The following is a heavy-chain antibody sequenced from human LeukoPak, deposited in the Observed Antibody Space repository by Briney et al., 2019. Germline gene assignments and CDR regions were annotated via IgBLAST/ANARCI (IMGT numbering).Heavy chain of an antibody. CDR3: ARSLRLGELSAAYFDY. D-gene: IGHD3-16*02. V-gene: IGHV1-18*01. Sequence: ASVKVSCKASGYTFTNYGFSWVRQAPGQGPEWMGWISANNGHTNYAQKFQGRVTITADESTSTASMELSSLRSDDTAVYYCARSLRLGELSAAYFDYWGQGTLVTVSS. J-gene: IGHJ4*02. CDR2: ISANNGHT. CDR1: GYTFTNYG.